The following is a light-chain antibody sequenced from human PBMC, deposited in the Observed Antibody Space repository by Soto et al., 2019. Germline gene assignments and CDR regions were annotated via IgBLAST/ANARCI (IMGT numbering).Light chain of an antibody. CDR2: DVS. Sequence: QSVLTQPPSVSGSPGQSVAISCTGTSSDVGSSNGVSWYQQPPGTAPKLMLYDVSNRPSGVPDRFAGSKSVNTASLTISGLQAEDEADYYCSSYTSSSTDVFGSGTKVTVL. CDR3: SSYTSSSTDV. CDR1: SSDVGSSNG. J-gene: IGLJ1*01. V-gene: IGLV2-18*02.